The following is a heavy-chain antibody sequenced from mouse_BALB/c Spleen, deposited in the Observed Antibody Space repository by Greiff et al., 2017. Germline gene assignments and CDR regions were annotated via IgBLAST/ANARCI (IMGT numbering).Heavy chain of an antibody. CDR3: ASGSSSWFAY. D-gene: IGHD1-1*01. CDR2: ISSGGST. J-gene: IGHJ3*01. V-gene: IGHV5-6-5*01. Sequence: EVHLVESGGGLVKPGGSLKLSCAASGFAFSSYDMSWVRQTPEKRLEWVAYISSGGSTYYPDSVKGRFTISRDNARNILYLQMSSLRSEDTAMYYCASGSSSWFAYWGQGTLVTVSA. CDR1: GFAFSSYD.